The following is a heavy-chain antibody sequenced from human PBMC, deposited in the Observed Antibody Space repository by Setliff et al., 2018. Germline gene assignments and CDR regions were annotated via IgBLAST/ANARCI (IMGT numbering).Heavy chain of an antibody. CDR2: IYYSGNI. CDR3: ARHVDCSGGRCYSLSNWFDP. J-gene: IGHJ5*02. Sequence: KPSETLSLTCTVSGGSISSDSYYWGRIRQPPGKGLEWIGSIYYSGNIYYNPSLKSRVTMSVDTSKNQFSLKLRSVTAADTAIYYCARHVDCSGGRCYSLSNWFDPWGPGTQVTVSS. CDR1: GGSISSDSYY. V-gene: IGHV4-39*01. D-gene: IGHD2-15*01.